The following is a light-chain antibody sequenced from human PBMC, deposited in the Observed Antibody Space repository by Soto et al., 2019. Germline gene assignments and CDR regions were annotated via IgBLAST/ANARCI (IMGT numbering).Light chain of an antibody. Sequence: IVLTQTPGTLSLSHGERATLSCRASQSVSSSHLAWYQHKPGQAPRLLIYGASSRATGIPDRFSGSGSGTDFTLTISRLEPEDFAVYYCQHYVSPPITCGLGTDWRL. V-gene: IGKV3-20*01. CDR2: GAS. J-gene: IGKJ5*01. CDR3: QHYVSPPIT. CDR1: QSVSSSH.